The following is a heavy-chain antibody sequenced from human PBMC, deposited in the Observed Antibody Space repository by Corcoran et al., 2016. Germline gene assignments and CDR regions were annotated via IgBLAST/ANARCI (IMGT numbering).Heavy chain of an antibody. V-gene: IGHV1-46*01. J-gene: IGHJ6*02. CDR3: VRDLAPITMVRGVIISAYYYYGMDV. D-gene: IGHD3-10*01. CDR1: GYTFTSYY. Sequence: QVQLVQSGAEVKKPGASVKVSCKASGYTFTSYYMHWVRQAPGQGLEWMGIINPSGGSTSYAQKFQGRVTMTRDTSTSTVYMELSSLRSEDTAVYYCVRDLAPITMVRGVIISAYYYYGMDVWGQGTTVTVSS. CDR2: INPSGGST.